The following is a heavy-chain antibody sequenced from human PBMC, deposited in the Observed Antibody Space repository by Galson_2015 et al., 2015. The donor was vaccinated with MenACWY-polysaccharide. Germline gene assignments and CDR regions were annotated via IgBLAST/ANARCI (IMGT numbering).Heavy chain of an antibody. CDR1: GGSINSYY. Sequence: SETLSLTCTVSGGSINSYYWSWIRQSPGQGLEWIGWMHSTGSSKYNPSLKNRVTFSIDASKNQFSLKLSSVTAADTAVYYCAGEKYQLPFGWFDPWGQGTLVSVSS. D-gene: IGHD2-2*01. CDR2: MHSTGSS. J-gene: IGHJ5*02. V-gene: IGHV4-59*01. CDR3: AGEKYQLPFGWFDP.